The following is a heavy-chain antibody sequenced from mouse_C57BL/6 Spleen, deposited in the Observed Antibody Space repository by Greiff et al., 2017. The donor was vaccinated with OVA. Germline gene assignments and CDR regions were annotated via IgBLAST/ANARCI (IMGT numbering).Heavy chain of an antibody. Sequence: VQLQQSGAELVLPGASVKLSCKASGYTFTSYWMPWVKQRPGQGLEWIGEIDPSDSYTNYNQKFKGKSTLTVDKSSSTAYMQLSSLTSEDSAVYYCARGGLTGSLAYWGQGTLVTVSA. CDR3: ARGGLTGSLAY. CDR2: IDPSDSYT. D-gene: IGHD4-1*01. V-gene: IGHV1-69*01. J-gene: IGHJ3*01. CDR1: GYTFTSYW.